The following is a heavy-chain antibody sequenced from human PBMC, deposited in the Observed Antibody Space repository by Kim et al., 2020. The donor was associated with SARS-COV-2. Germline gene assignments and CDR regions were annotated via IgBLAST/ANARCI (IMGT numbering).Heavy chain of an antibody. V-gene: IGHV4-38-2*02. Sequence: SETLSLTCTVSGYSISSGYYWGWIRQPPGKGLEWIGSIYHSGSTYYNPSLKSRVTISVDTSKNQFSLKLSSVTAADTAVYYCARTYYDILTGYSDAFDIWGQGTMVTVSS. CDR3: ARTYYDILTGYSDAFDI. J-gene: IGHJ3*02. CDR1: GYSISSGYY. D-gene: IGHD3-9*01. CDR2: IYHSGST.